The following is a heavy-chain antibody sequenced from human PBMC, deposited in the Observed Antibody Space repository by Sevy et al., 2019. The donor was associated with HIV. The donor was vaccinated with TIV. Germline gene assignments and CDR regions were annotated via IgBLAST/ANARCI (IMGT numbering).Heavy chain of an antibody. V-gene: IGHV3-30-3*01. D-gene: IGHD2-2*02. CDR2: ISYDGSNK. Sequence: GGSLRLSCAASGFTFSSYAMHWVRQAPGKGLEWVAVISYDGSNKYYADSVKGRFTISRDNSKNTLYLQMNSLRAEDTAVYYCARAGGVYCSSTSCDRLDYWGQGTLVTVSS. J-gene: IGHJ4*02. CDR3: ARAGGVYCSSTSCDRLDY. CDR1: GFTFSSYA.